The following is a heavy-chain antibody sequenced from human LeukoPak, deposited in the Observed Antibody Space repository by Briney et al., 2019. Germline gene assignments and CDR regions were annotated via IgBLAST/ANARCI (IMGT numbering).Heavy chain of an antibody. V-gene: IGHV3-23*01. CDR2: ISGSGGST. J-gene: IGHJ4*02. Sequence: GGSLRLSCAASGFTFSRYSLNWVRQAPGKGLEWVSAISGSGGSTYYADSVKGRFTISRDNSKNTLYLQMNSLRAEDTAVYYCAKVSGYSSSPPGDWGQGTLVTVSS. CDR1: GFTFSRYS. D-gene: IGHD6-6*01. CDR3: AKVSGYSSSPPGD.